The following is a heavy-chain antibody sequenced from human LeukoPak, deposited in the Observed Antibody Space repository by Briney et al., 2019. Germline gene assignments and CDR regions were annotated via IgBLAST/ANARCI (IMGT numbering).Heavy chain of an antibody. Sequence: GGSLRLSCAASGFTFSDYYMSWIRQAPGKGLEWVSYISSSGSTIYYADSVKGRFTISRDNAKNSLYLQMNSLRAEDTAVYYCARSRLIIDLVPALYYWGQGTLVTVSS. J-gene: IGHJ4*02. V-gene: IGHV3-11*01. CDR3: ARSRLIIDLVPALYY. D-gene: IGHD2-2*01. CDR2: ISSSGSTI. CDR1: GFTFSDYY.